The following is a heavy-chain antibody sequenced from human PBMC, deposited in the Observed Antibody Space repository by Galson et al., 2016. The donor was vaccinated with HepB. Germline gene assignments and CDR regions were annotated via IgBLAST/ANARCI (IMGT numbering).Heavy chain of an antibody. V-gene: IGHV3-23*01. CDR1: GFAFSDYA. CDR3: AKDEMYYYDSSGYLHY. J-gene: IGHJ4*02. CDR2: ISGSGGWT. Sequence: SLRLSCAASGFAFSDYAMTWVRQAPRKGLEWVSTISGSGGWTYYADSVKGRFTISRDNSKNTLYLQMNSLRAEDTAIFYCAKDEMYYYDSSGYLHYWGQGTLVTVSS. D-gene: IGHD3-22*01.